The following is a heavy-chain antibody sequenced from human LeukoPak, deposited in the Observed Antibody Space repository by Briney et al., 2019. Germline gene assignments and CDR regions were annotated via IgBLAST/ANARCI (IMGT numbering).Heavy chain of an antibody. V-gene: IGHV3-15*01. J-gene: IGHJ4*02. D-gene: IGHD2-8*01. Sequence: GGSLRLSCAASGFTFSNAWMSWVRQAPGKGLEWVGRIKRKTDGGTTDYAAPVKGRSTISRDDSKNTMYLQMNSLKTEDTAVYYCTTDESTYCRHGVCYTGGNFDYWGQGTLVTVSS. CDR1: GFTFSNAW. CDR2: IKRKTDGGTT. CDR3: TTDESTYCRHGVCYTGGNFDY.